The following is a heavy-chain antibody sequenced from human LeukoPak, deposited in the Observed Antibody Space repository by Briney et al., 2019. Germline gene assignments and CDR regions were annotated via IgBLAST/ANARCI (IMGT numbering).Heavy chain of an antibody. V-gene: IGHV3-20*04. J-gene: IGHJ4*02. D-gene: IGHD6-19*01. CDR3: AKALRGSSGWYLFDY. CDR2: INWNGGST. CDR1: GFTFDDYG. Sequence: GGSLRLSCAASGFTFDDYGMSWVRQAPGKGLEWVSGINWNGGSTGYADSVKGRFTISRDNAKNSLYLQMNSLRAEDTAVYYCAKALRGSSGWYLFDYWGQGTLVTVSS.